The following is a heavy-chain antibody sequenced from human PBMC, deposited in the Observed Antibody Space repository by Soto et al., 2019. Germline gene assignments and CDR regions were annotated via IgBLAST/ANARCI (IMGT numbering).Heavy chain of an antibody. J-gene: IGHJ3*02. CDR3: ARDWSDSSGYYGSGAFDI. V-gene: IGHV3-30-3*01. Sequence: QVQLVESGGGVVQPGRSLRLSCAASGFTFSSYAMHWVRQAPGKGLEWVAVISYDGSNKYYADSVKGRFTISRDNSKNTLYLQMNSLRAEDTAVYYCARDWSDSSGYYGSGAFDIWGQGTMVTVSS. CDR1: GFTFSSYA. D-gene: IGHD3-22*01. CDR2: ISYDGSNK.